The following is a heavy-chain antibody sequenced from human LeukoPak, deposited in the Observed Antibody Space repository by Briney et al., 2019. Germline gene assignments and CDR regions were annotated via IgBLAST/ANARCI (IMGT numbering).Heavy chain of an antibody. Sequence: GGSLRLSCIASGFTFSSYAMTWVRQAPGKGLEWVSSIFSDSGTSYGDSVKGRFTISRDNSKNTVFLQMDSLRAEDTAIFYCGRYPNGNYVGAFEFWSRGTLVTVSS. CDR1: GFTFSSYA. CDR3: GRYPNGNYVGAFEF. V-gene: IGHV3-23*05. J-gene: IGHJ3*01. CDR2: IFSDSGT. D-gene: IGHD4-11*01.